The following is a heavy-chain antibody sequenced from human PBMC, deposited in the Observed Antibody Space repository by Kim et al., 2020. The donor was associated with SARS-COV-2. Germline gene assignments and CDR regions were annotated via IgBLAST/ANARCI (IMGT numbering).Heavy chain of an antibody. CDR3: ARFNCGGDWFPYYYYGMDV. CDR2: ISAYNGNT. J-gene: IGHJ6*02. V-gene: IGHV1-18*01. D-gene: IGHD2-21*02. CDR1: GYTFTSYG. Sequence: ASVKVSCKASGYTFTSYGISWVRQAPGQGLEWMGWISAYNGNTNYAQKLQGRVTMTTDTSTSTAYMELRSLRSDDTAVYYCARFNCGGDWFPYYYYGMDVWGQGTTVTVSS.